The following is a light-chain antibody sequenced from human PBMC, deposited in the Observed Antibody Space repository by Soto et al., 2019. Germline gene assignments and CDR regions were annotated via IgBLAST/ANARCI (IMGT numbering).Light chain of an antibody. J-gene: IGLJ1*01. V-gene: IGLV2-14*03. CDR1: SSDVGGYNY. CDR2: DVS. Sequence: QSVPTQPASVSGSPGQSITISCTGTSSDVGGYNYVSWYQQHPGKAPKLMIYDVSNRPSGVSNRFSGSKSGNTASLTISGLQAEDEADYYCCSYTSSSTYVFGTGTKLTVL. CDR3: CSYTSSSTYV.